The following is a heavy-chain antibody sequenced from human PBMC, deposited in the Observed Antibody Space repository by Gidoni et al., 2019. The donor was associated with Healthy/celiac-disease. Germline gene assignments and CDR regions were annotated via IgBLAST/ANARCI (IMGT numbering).Heavy chain of an antibody. CDR1: GGSISRSKW. D-gene: IGHD1-26*01. CDR3: ARGLLTRKKVGAFDI. CDR2: IYHSGST. J-gene: IGHJ3*02. V-gene: IGHV4-4*02. Sequence: QVQLQESGPGLVKPSGTLSLTCAVSGGSISRSKWLSWVRQPPGKGLEWIGEIYHSGSTNYNPSLKSRVTISVDKSKNQFSLKLSSVTAADTAVYYCARGLLTRKKVGAFDIWGQGTMVTVSS.